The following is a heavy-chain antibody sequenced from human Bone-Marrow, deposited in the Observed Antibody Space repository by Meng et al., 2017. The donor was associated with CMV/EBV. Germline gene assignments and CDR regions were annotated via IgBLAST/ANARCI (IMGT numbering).Heavy chain of an antibody. CDR2: ISSSSSTI. J-gene: IGHJ4*02. D-gene: IGHD3-16*01. Sequence: GGSLRLSCAASGFTFSSYSMNWVRQAPGKGLEWVSYISSSSSTIYYADSVKGRFTISRDNSKNTLYLQMNSLRAEDTAVYYCAKDWGTSLDYWGQGTLVTVSS. CDR1: GFTFSSYS. V-gene: IGHV3-48*01. CDR3: AKDWGTSLDY.